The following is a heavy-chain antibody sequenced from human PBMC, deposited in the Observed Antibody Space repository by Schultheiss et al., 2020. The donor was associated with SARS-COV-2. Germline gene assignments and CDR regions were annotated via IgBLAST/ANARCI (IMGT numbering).Heavy chain of an antibody. Sequence: SQTLSLTCAVYGGSFSGYYWSWIRQPPGKGLEWIGEINHSGSTNYNPSLKSRVTISVDTSKNQFSLKLSSVTAADTAVYYCARGTTTVPNYWGQGTLVTVSS. D-gene: IGHD4-11*01. CDR1: GGSFSGYY. V-gene: IGHV4-34*01. CDR3: ARGTTTVPNY. CDR2: INHSGST. J-gene: IGHJ4*02.